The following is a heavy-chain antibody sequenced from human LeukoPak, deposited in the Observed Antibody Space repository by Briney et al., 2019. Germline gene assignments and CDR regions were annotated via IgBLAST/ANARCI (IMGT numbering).Heavy chain of an antibody. V-gene: IGHV4-59*01. CDR3: ARDIRVVGGTIYFDY. Sequence: SETLSLTCTVSGGSISNYYWSWIRQPPGKGLEWIGCMHSSGSTTYNLSRNSRVSMSIATSTNQFSLKLSSVTAADTAVYYCARDIRVVGGTIYFDYWGQGTLVTVSS. J-gene: IGHJ4*02. CDR1: GGSISNYY. D-gene: IGHD2-15*01. CDR2: MHSSGST.